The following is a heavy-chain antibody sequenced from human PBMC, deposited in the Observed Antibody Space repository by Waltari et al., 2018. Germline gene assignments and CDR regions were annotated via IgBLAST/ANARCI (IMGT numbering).Heavy chain of an antibody. CDR2: IYYSGST. Sequence: QLQLQESGPGLVKPSETLSLTCTVSGGSISSSSYYWGWLRQPPGKGLEWIGSIYYSGSTYYNPSLKSRVTISVDTSKNQFSLKLSSVTAADTAVYYCARSLRASDAFDIWGQGTMVTVSS. D-gene: IGHD3-16*01. CDR1: GGSISSSSYY. J-gene: IGHJ3*02. V-gene: IGHV4-39*01. CDR3: ARSLRASDAFDI.